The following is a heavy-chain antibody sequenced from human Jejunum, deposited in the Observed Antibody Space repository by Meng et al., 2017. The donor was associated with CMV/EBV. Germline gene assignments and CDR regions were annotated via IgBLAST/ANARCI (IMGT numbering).Heavy chain of an antibody. CDR2: IDSGGRT. V-gene: IGHV3-66*02. J-gene: IGHJ4*02. Sequence: ASRFPVSSSHISWVRQAPGKGLEWFSVIDSGGRTYYTDSVKGRFTIFRDSSKNMLYLQMSSLRPEDTAVYYCARDDYYGSGSLDYWGQGTLVTVSS. CDR3: ARDDYYGSGSLDY. D-gene: IGHD3-10*01. CDR1: RFPVSSSH.